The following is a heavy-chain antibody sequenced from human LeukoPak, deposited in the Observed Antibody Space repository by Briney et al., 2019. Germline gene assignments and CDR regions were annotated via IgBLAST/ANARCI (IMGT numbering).Heavy chain of an antibody. CDR3: AKGAGPPWFDP. Sequence: PSETLSLTCTVSNGSISSDTYFWSWIRQPAGKGLEWIGRMSSSGISTYSPSLQSRVTISIDTSRNQSPMNLNSVTAADTAVYYCAKGAGPPWFDPWGQGTLVTVSS. J-gene: IGHJ5*02. V-gene: IGHV4-61*02. CDR1: NGSISSDTYF. D-gene: IGHD6-19*01. CDR2: MSSSGIS.